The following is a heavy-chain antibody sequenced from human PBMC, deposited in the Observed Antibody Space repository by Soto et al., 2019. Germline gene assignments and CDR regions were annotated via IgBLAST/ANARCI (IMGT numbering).Heavy chain of an antibody. J-gene: IGHJ4*02. CDR2: IYWDDDK. CDR1: GFSLSTSGVG. D-gene: IGHD2-21*02. Sequence: QITLKESGPTLVKPTQTLTLTCTFSGFSLSTSGVGVGWIRQPPGKALEWLALIYWDDDKRYSPSLKSRLTITXXTSKNQVVLTMTNMDPVDTATYYCAHRLPGDKFDYWGQGTLVTVSS. CDR3: AHRLPGDKFDY. V-gene: IGHV2-5*02.